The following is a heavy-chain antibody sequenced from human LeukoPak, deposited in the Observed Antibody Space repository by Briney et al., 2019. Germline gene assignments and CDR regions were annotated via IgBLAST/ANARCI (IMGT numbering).Heavy chain of an antibody. CDR2: INPNSGGT. Sequence: ASVKVSCKASGYTFTGYYMHWVRQAPGQGLEWMGWINPNSGGTSYAQKFQGRVTMTRDTSISTAYMELSRLRSDDTAVYYCARDADSSGYYYLYCFDYWGQGTLVTVSS. CDR3: ARDADSSGYYYLYCFDY. CDR1: GYTFTGYY. V-gene: IGHV1-2*02. J-gene: IGHJ4*02. D-gene: IGHD3-22*01.